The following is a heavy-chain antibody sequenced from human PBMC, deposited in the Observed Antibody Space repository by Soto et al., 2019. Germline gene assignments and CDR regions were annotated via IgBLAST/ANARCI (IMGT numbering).Heavy chain of an antibody. CDR1: GYTFTSYY. Sequence: VASVKVSCKASGYTFTSYYMHWVRQAPGQGLEWMGIINPSGGSTTYAQKFQGRVTMTRDTSTSTVYMELSSLRSEDTAVYYCARVMYYYDSSVAFDIWGQGTMVNVSS. J-gene: IGHJ3*02. D-gene: IGHD3-22*01. V-gene: IGHV1-46*01. CDR2: INPSGGST. CDR3: ARVMYYYDSSVAFDI.